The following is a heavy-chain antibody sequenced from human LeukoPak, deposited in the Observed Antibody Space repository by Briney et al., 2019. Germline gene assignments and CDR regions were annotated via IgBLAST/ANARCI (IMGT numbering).Heavy chain of an antibody. CDR1: GYTLTELS. CDR3: ATPHGGYSYEHYFDY. V-gene: IGHV1-24*01. Sequence: ASVKVSCKVSGYTLTELSMHWVRQAPGKGLEWMGGFVPEDGETVYAQKFQGRVTMTEDTSTDTAYMELSSLRSEDTAVYYCATPHGGYSYEHYFDYWGQGTLVTVSS. J-gene: IGHJ4*02. D-gene: IGHD5-18*01. CDR2: FVPEDGET.